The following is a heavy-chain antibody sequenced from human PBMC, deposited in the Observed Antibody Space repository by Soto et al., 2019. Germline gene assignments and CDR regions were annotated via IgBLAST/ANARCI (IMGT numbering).Heavy chain of an antibody. Sequence: QVHLPESGPGLVKPSETLSLTCAISGGSTSSSDWWTWVRQPPGEGLEWIGEIHRDGVTNYNSSLKSRLTISLDQSRNQFSLSLTSVTAADAAGYFCAGRPEIHPRWGQGILVPVSS. D-gene: IGHD1-26*01. V-gene: IGHV4-4*02. J-gene: IGHJ4*02. CDR2: IHRDGVT. CDR3: AGRPEIHPR. CDR1: GGSTSSSDW.